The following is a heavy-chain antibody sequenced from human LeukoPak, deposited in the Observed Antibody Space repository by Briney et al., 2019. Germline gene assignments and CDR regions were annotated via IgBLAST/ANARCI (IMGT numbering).Heavy chain of an antibody. V-gene: IGHV4-34*01. CDR2: INHSGST. J-gene: IGHJ4*02. Sequence: XGSXXXXYWSWIXXPPGKGLEWIGEINHSGSTNYNPSLKSRVTISVDTSKNQFSLKLSSVTAADTAVYYCARAPYYYDSRSLTFDYWGQGTLVTVSS. D-gene: IGHD3-22*01. CDR1: XGSXXXXY. CDR3: ARAPYYYDSRSLTFDY.